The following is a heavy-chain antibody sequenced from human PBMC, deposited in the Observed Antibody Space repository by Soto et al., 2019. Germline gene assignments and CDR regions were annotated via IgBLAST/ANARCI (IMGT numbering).Heavy chain of an antibody. CDR3: AGGTGWLIVS. CDR1: GLTFSGHW. V-gene: IGHV3-7*01. CDR2: IKQDGSDK. J-gene: IGHJ4*02. D-gene: IGHD2-15*01. Sequence: GGSLRLPCEALGLTFSGHWISRVRQAPGKGLEWVAIIKQDGSDKRYVDSVKGRFTISRDNAQSVLYLQMNSLTTEDTAMYYCAGGTGWLIVSWGQGTLVTVSS.